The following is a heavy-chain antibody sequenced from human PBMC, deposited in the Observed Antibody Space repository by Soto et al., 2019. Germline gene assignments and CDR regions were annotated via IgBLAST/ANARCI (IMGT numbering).Heavy chain of an antibody. J-gene: IGHJ5*02. CDR3: ARRTRGQADP. V-gene: IGHV4-39*01. CDR2: IYYSGST. D-gene: IGHD1-1*01. Sequence: SETLSLTCTVSGGSISSSSYYWGWIRQPPGKGLEWIGSIYYSGSTYYNPSLKSRVTISVDTSKNQFSLKLSSVTAADTAVYYCARRTRGQADPWGQGTLVTVSS. CDR1: GGSISSSSYY.